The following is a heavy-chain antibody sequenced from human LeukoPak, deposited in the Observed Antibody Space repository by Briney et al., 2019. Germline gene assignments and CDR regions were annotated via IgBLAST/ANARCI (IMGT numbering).Heavy chain of an antibody. J-gene: IGHJ4*02. Sequence: PGRSLRLSCAASGFTFDDYAMHWVRQAPGKGLEWVSGISWNSGSIGYADSVKGRFTISRDSAKNSLYLQMNSLRAEDTALYYCAKDIRRYYDSSGYLDYWGQGTLVTVSS. D-gene: IGHD3-22*01. CDR1: GFTFDDYA. CDR2: ISWNSGSI. CDR3: AKDIRRYYDSSGYLDY. V-gene: IGHV3-9*01.